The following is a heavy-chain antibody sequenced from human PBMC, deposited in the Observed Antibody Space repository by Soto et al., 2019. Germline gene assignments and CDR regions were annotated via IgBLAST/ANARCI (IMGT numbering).Heavy chain of an antibody. Sequence: QVQLVQSGAEVKKPGSSVTVSCKASGGTSSSYSVSWVRQAPGQGLERMGMILPIIGTTNYAQKCQGRLRMTADESTSTAYTELSSLGSEDTDVYYCARPGRGANTNFDSWGQGTLVTVSS. CDR3: ARPGRGANTNFDS. D-gene: IGHD1-26*01. CDR1: GGTSSSYS. V-gene: IGHV1-69*18. CDR2: ILPIIGTT. J-gene: IGHJ4*02.